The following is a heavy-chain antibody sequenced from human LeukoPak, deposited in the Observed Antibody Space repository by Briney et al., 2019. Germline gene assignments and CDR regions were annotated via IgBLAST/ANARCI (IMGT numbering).Heavy chain of an antibody. Sequence: GRSLRLSCAASRFTFSSYGMHWVRQAPGKGLEWVAVISYDGSNKYYADSVKGRFTISRDNSKNTLYLQMNSLRAEDTAVYYCAKRGTGYCSGGSCYAAPYFDYWGQGTLVTVSS. D-gene: IGHD2-15*01. CDR1: RFTFSSYG. V-gene: IGHV3-30*18. J-gene: IGHJ4*02. CDR2: ISYDGSNK. CDR3: AKRGTGYCSGGSCYAAPYFDY.